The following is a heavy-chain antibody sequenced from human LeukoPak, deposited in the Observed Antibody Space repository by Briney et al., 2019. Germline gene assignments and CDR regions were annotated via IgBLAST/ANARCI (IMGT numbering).Heavy chain of an antibody. Sequence: GESLKISCKGSGYSFATYWIGWVRQMPGKGLGWMGIIYPGDSDTRYSPSFQGQVTISVDKSINTAYLQWSSLKASDTAMYYCASRKKGMATTGFDYWGQGPLVTVSS. CDR1: GYSFATYW. D-gene: IGHD5-24*01. CDR3: ASRKKGMATTGFDY. CDR2: IYPGDSDT. V-gene: IGHV5-51*01. J-gene: IGHJ4*02.